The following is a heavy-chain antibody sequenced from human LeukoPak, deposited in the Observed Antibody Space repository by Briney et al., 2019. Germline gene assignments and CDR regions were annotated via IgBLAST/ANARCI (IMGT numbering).Heavy chain of an antibody. J-gene: IGHJ4*02. Sequence: SETLSLTCTVSGGSISSYYWSWIRQPPGKGLEWIGYIYYSGSTNYNPSLKSRVTKSVDTSKNQFSLKLSSVTAADTAVYYCARDRGPGYSGHLYWGQGTLVTVSS. V-gene: IGHV4-59*01. CDR1: GGSISSYY. CDR2: IYYSGST. D-gene: IGHD5-12*01. CDR3: ARDRGPGYSGHLY.